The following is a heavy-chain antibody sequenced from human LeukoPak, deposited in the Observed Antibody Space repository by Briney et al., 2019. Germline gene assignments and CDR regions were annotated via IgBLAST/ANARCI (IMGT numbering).Heavy chain of an antibody. CDR3: ARDPGLRKISGVANYYYYYYMDV. CDR1: GGTFSSYA. Sequence: SVKVSCKASGGTFSSYAISWVRQAPGQGLEWMGGIIPIFGTANYAQKFQGRVTITADESTSTAYMELSSLRSEDTAVYYCARDPGLRKISGVANYYYYYYMDVWGKGTTVTVSS. D-gene: IGHD3-3*01. CDR2: IIPIFGTA. J-gene: IGHJ6*03. V-gene: IGHV1-69*13.